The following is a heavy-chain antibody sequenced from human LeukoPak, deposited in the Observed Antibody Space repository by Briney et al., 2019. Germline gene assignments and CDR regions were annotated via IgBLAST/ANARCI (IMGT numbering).Heavy chain of an antibody. D-gene: IGHD1-14*01. CDR2: INPNTGGT. Sequence: ASVKVSCKASGYAFNDYYIHWVRQAPGQGLEWMGRINPNTGGTNYAQKFQGRVTMTGDTSINTASMELTCLTSGDTAVYYCTRVSIAWANLYFDYWGQGTLVTVSS. CDR1: GYAFNDYY. V-gene: IGHV1-2*02. J-gene: IGHJ4*02. CDR3: TRVSIAWANLYFDY.